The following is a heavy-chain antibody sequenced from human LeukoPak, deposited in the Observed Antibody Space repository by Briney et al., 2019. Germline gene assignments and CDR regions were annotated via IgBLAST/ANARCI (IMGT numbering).Heavy chain of an antibody. CDR2: ISSSINYI. D-gene: IGHD1-14*01. CDR3: ARSRTSSPYDKNLNF. Sequence: GGSLRLSCAASGFTFSSYTMSWVREAPGKGLEWVSSISSSINYIYHADSVKGRFTISRDDAQNSVYLQMNSLKDEDAAVYYCARSRTSSPYDKNLNFWGQGTLVIVSS. CDR1: GFTFSSYT. J-gene: IGHJ4*02. V-gene: IGHV3-21*01.